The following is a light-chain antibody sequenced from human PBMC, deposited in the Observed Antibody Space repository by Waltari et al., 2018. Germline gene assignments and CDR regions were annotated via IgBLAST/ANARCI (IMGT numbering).Light chain of an antibody. CDR2: DDS. CDR1: KVGSKS. V-gene: IGLV3-21*02. Sequence: SYVLTQPPSVSVAPGQTARFTCGGNKVGSKSVHWYQQKPGQAPLLVVYDDSDRPSGIPEGFSGSNSGNTATLTISRVEAGDEADYYCQVWDSSSDHVVFGGGTKLTVL. J-gene: IGLJ2*01. CDR3: QVWDSSSDHVV.